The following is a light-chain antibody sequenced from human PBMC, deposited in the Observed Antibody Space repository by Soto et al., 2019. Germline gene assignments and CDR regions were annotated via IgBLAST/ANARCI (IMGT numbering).Light chain of an antibody. Sequence: QPVLTQSPSASASLGVSVKLTCTLSSGHSSYAIAWHQQQPEKGPRYLMKLNSDGSHSKGDGIPDRFSGSSSGAERYLTISSLQSEDEADYYCQTWGTGTLVFGGGTKLTVL. CDR3: QTWGTGTLV. CDR1: SGHSSYA. V-gene: IGLV4-69*01. J-gene: IGLJ2*01. CDR2: LNSDGSH.